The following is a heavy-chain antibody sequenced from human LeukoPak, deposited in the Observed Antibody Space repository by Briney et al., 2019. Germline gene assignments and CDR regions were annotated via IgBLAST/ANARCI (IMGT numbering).Heavy chain of an antibody. CDR3: ARLATVHFDY. J-gene: IGHJ4*02. D-gene: IGHD4-17*01. CDR2: IYYSGST. V-gene: IGHV4-59*08. CDR1: VVSISSYY. Sequence: PSETLSLTCTVSVVSISSYYWSWIRQPPGKGLEWIGYIYYSGSTNYNPSLKSRVTISVDTSKNQFSLKLSSVTAADTAVYYCARLATVHFDYGGQGTLVTVSS.